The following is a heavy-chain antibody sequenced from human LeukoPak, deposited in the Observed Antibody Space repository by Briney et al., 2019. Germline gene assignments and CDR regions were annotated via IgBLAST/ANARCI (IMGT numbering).Heavy chain of an antibody. CDR2: ISAYNGST. J-gene: IGHJ5*02. D-gene: IGHD2-15*01. V-gene: IGHV1-18*01. Sequence: GASVKVSYKASGCTFNSYDISWVRQAPGQGLEWIGWISAYNGSTSYAQKLQGRVTMTTDTSTRTAYKELRSLRSDDTAVYCCARDWWYGRWFDPWGQGTLVIVSA. CDR1: GCTFNSYD. CDR3: ARDWWYGRWFDP.